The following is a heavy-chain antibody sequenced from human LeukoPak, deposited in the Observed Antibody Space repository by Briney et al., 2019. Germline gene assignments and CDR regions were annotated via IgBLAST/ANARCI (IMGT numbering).Heavy chain of an antibody. CDR2: IKSKTDGGTT. D-gene: IGHD3-10*01. J-gene: IGHJ4*02. V-gene: IGHV3-15*01. CDR1: GFTFSNAW. Sequence: GGSLRLSCAASGFTFSNAWMSWVRQAPGKGLEWVGRIKSKTDGGTTDYAAPVKGRFTISRDDSKNTLYLQMNSLKTEDTAVYYCTFLSLYGSGSYRRALDYWGQGTLVTVSS. CDR3: TFLSLYGSGSYRRALDY.